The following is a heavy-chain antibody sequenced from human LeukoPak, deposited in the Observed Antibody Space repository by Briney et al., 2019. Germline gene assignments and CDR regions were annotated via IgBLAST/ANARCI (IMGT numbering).Heavy chain of an antibody. J-gene: IGHJ4*02. Sequence: SVKVSCKASGGTFSSYAIAWVRQAPGQGLEWMGGIIPIFGTANYAQKFQGRVTITADESTSTAYMELSSLRSEDTAVYYCAKLEITTVTTSDYWGQGTLVTVSS. CDR3: AKLEITTVTTSDY. V-gene: IGHV1-69*13. CDR2: IIPIFGTA. D-gene: IGHD4-17*01. CDR1: GGTFSSYA.